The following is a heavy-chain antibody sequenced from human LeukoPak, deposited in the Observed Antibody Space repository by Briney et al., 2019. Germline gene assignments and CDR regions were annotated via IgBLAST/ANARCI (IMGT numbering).Heavy chain of an antibody. CDR2: IYYSGST. CDR3: ARAGYCSSTSCRYNGAWFDP. D-gene: IGHD2-2*01. CDR1: GGSISSYY. J-gene: IGHJ5*02. Sequence: SETLSLTCTVSGGSISSYYWGWIRQPPGKGLEWIGYIYYSGSTNYNPSLKSRVTISVDTSKNQFSLKLSSVTAADTAVYYCARAGYCSSTSCRYNGAWFDPWGQGTLVTVSS. V-gene: IGHV4-59*01.